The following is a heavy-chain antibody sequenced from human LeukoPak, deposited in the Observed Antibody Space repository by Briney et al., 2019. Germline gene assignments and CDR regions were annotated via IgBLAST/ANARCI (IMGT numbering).Heavy chain of an antibody. D-gene: IGHD3-16*01. Sequence: GGSLRLSCAASGFTFSSYAMSWVRQAPGKGLEWVSAISGSGGSTYYADSVKGRFTISRDNSKNTLYLQMNSLRAEDTAVHYCAKRGYVSPEEYFQHWGQGTLVTVSS. V-gene: IGHV3-23*01. CDR2: ISGSGGST. CDR1: GFTFSSYA. CDR3: AKRGYVSPEEYFQH. J-gene: IGHJ1*01.